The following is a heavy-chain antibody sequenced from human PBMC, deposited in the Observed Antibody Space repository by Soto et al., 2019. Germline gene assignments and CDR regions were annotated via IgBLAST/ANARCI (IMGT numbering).Heavy chain of an antibody. Sequence: PGGSLRLSCVASGFTFSSYGMHWVRQAPGKGLEWVAVIWYDGSDKYYADSVKGRFTISRANSKNTLYLQMNSLRAEDTALYYCARDSLIFIIGNWFDPWGQGTLVTVSS. V-gene: IGHV3-33*01. CDR1: GFTFSSYG. J-gene: IGHJ5*02. CDR3: ARDSLIFIIGNWFDP. D-gene: IGHD3-10*01. CDR2: IWYDGSDK.